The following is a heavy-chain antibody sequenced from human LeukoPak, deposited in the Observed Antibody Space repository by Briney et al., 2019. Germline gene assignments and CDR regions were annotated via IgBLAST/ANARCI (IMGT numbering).Heavy chain of an antibody. V-gene: IGHV3-53*04. CDR3: ARQPGGYEYYFDY. CDR1: GFTVSSNY. Sequence: GGSLRLSCAASGFTVSSNYMSWVRQAPGKGLEWVSVIYSGGSTYYADSVKGRFTISRHNSKNTLYLQMNSLRAEDTAVYYCARQPGGYEYYFDYWGQGTLVTVSS. CDR2: IYSGGST. J-gene: IGHJ4*02. D-gene: IGHD5-12*01.